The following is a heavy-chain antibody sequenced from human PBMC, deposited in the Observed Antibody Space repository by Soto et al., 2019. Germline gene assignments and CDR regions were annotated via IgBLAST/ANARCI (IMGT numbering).Heavy chain of an antibody. J-gene: IGHJ3*02. D-gene: IGHD3-3*01. V-gene: IGHV4-4*02. CDR2: IYHSGST. Sequence: QVQLQESGPGLVKPSGTLSLTCAVSSGSISSSNWWSWVRQPPGKGLEWIGEIYHSGSTNYNPSLKSRVTISVDKSKNQFSLKLSSVTAADTAVYYCARGFRVLEWLGIGAFDIWGLGTMVTVSS. CDR1: SGSISSSNW. CDR3: ARGFRVLEWLGIGAFDI.